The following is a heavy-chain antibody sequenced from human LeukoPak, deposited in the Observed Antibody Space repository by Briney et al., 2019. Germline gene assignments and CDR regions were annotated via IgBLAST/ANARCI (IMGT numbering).Heavy chain of an antibody. V-gene: IGHV3-7*01. CDR2: IKQDGSEK. CDR3: ARVRYGYYYMDV. Sequence: RGSLRLSCAASGFTFSSYGMHWVRQAPDKGLEWVANIKQDGSEKYYVDSVKGRFTISRDNAKNSLYLQMNSLRAEDTAVYYCARVRYGYYYMDVWGKGTTVTVSS. D-gene: IGHD4-17*01. CDR1: GFTFSSYG. J-gene: IGHJ6*03.